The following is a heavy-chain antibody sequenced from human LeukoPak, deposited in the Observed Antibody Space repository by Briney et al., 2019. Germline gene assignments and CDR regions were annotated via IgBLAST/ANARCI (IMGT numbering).Heavy chain of an antibody. CDR3: ASLTDGDSNFDY. D-gene: IGHD4-17*01. CDR1: GYTFTGYY. Sequence: SVKVSCKASGYTFTGYYMHWVRQAPGQGLEWMGGIIPIFGTANYAQKSQGRVTITADESTSTAYMELSSLRSEDTAVYYCASLTDGDSNFDYWGQGTLVTVSS. CDR2: IIPIFGTA. V-gene: IGHV1-69*13. J-gene: IGHJ4*02.